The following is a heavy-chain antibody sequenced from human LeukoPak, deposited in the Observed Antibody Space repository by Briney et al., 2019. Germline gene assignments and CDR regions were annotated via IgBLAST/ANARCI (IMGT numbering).Heavy chain of an antibody. V-gene: IGHV4-59*02. CDR2: IHYGGTL. D-gene: IGHD3-22*01. CDR3: ARGREEFYYDSSGYYYFDS. Sequence: SETLSLTCTVSGASVSTYYWNWIRQSPGKGLQWIVFIHYGGTLNYSPSLKSRLTISVDTSKNQFSLKLSSVTAADTAIYYCARGREEFYYDSSGYYYFDSWGQGMLVTVSS. J-gene: IGHJ4*02. CDR1: GASVSTYY.